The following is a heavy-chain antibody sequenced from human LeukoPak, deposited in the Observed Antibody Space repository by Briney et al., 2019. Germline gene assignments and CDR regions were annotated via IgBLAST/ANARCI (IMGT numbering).Heavy chain of an antibody. CDR3: ARHQVDYGDYVNAFDI. Sequence: SETLSLTCTVSGGSISSYYWSWIRQPPGKGLEWIGYIYYSGSTNYNPSLKSRVTISVDTSKNQFSLKLSSVTAADTAVYYCARHQVDYGDYVNAFDIWAQATMVTVSS. CDR1: GGSISSYY. J-gene: IGHJ3*02. V-gene: IGHV4-59*08. D-gene: IGHD4-17*01. CDR2: IYYSGST.